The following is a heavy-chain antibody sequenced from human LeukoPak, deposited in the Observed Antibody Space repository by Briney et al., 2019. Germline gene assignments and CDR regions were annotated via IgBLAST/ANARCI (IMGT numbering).Heavy chain of an antibody. Sequence: GGSLRLSCAASGFTFDDYGMSWVRQAPGKGLEWVSGINWNGGSTGYADSVKGRFTISRDNAKNSLYLQMNSLRAEDTALYYCARAVKGGSGWRNYYYYYMDVWGKGTTVTVSS. D-gene: IGHD6-19*01. CDR2: INWNGGST. CDR3: ARAVKGGSGWRNYYYYYMDV. CDR1: GFTFDDYG. J-gene: IGHJ6*03. V-gene: IGHV3-20*04.